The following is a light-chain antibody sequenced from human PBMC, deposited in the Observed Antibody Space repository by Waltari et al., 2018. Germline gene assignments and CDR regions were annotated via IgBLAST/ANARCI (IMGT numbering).Light chain of an antibody. Sequence: SSELTQDPAVSVAMGQTVRITCQGDSLRSYYASWYQQRPGQAPILVMYDKNNRPSGVPDRFSGSSSGNTASLTITGSQAEDEADYYCHSRVVSNVRGAFGGGTKLTVL. CDR1: SLRSYY. J-gene: IGLJ2*01. CDR2: DKN. CDR3: HSRVVSNVRGA. V-gene: IGLV3-19*01.